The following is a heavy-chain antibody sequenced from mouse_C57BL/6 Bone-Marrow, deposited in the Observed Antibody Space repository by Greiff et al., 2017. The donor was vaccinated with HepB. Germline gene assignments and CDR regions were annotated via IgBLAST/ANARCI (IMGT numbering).Heavy chain of an antibody. Sequence: QVQLQQPGAELVRPGSSVKLSCKASGYTFTSYWMHWVKQRPIQGLEWIGNIDPSDSETHYNQKFKDKATLTVDKSSITAYMQLSSLTTEDSEVYYCAKAVNYYAMDYWGQGTAVTVSS. CDR1: GYTFTSYW. D-gene: IGHD1-1*01. J-gene: IGHJ4*01. V-gene: IGHV1-52*01. CDR3: AKAVNYYAMDY. CDR2: IDPSDSET.